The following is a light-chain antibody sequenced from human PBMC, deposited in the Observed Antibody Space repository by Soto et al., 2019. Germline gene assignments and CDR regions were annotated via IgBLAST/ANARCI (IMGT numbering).Light chain of an antibody. V-gene: IGLV2-8*01. CDR3: ASYAGSNNYV. J-gene: IGLJ1*01. CDR2: EVS. Sequence: QSALTQPPSASGSPGQSVTLSCTGTSSDVGTYNHVSWYQQHPGKAPKLMIYEVSQRPSGVPDRFSGSKSGNTASLTVAGLQVEDEADYYCASYAGSNNYVFGTGTKLTVL. CDR1: SSDVGTYNH.